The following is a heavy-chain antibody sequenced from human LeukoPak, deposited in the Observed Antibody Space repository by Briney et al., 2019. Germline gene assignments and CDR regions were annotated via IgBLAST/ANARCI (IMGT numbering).Heavy chain of an antibody. CDR1: GFTFSTYA. CDR2: ISADGSFT. Sequence: GGSLRLSCAASGFTFSTYAMHWVRQAPGKGLEWVTLISADGSFTLYADSVKGRFTISRDNAKNTLYLQMNSLRAEDTAVYYCATANSGPDIWGQGTTVTVSS. V-gene: IGHV3-74*01. J-gene: IGHJ3*02. CDR3: ATANSGPDI. D-gene: IGHD1-1*01.